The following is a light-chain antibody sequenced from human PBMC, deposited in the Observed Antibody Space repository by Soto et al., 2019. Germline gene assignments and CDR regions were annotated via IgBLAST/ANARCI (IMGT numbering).Light chain of an antibody. Sequence: VLTQPPSVSGAPGQRVTISCTGSSSNIGAGYDVHWYQQLPGTAPKLLIYGNSNRPSGVPDRFSGSKSGTSASLAITGLQAEDEADHYCQSYDSSLSGSVFGGGTKLTVL. CDR3: QSYDSSLSGSV. CDR2: GNS. J-gene: IGLJ2*01. V-gene: IGLV1-40*01. CDR1: SSNIGAGYD.